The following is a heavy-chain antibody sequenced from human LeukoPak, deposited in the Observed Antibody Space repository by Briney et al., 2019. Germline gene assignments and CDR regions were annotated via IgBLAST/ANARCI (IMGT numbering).Heavy chain of an antibody. D-gene: IGHD4-17*01. CDR3: ARDPPSYGDYGGFYYMDV. CDR2: IIPIFGTA. CDR1: GGTFSSYA. J-gene: IGHJ6*03. V-gene: IGHV1-69*05. Sequence: SVKVSCKASGGTFSSYAISWVRQAPGQGLGWMGRIIPIFGTANYAQKFQGRVTITTDESTSTAYIELSSLRSEDAAVYYCARDPPSYGDYGGFYYMDVWGKGTTVTVSS.